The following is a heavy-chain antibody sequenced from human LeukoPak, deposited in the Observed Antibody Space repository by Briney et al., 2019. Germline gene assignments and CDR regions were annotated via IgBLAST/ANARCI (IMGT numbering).Heavy chain of an antibody. CDR3: ARDRGSSTSPGAPFDP. CDR1: GGTFSSYA. V-gene: IGHV1-69*13. J-gene: IGHJ4*02. Sequence: ASVKVSCKASGGTFSSYAISWVRQAPGQGLEWMGGIIPIFGTANYAQKFQGRVTITADESTSTAYMELSSLRSEDTAVYYCARDRGSSTSPGAPFDPWGQGTLVTVSS. D-gene: IGHD2-2*01. CDR2: IIPIFGTA.